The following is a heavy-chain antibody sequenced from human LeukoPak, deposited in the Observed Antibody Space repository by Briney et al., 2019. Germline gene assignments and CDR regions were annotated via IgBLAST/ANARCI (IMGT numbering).Heavy chain of an antibody. Sequence: ASVKVCCKASGYTFTSSGISWVRRAPGQGLEWRGWISADNGNTIYAQKIQGRVTMTTDTSRSTAYMELRSLRSDDLAVYSCARDETPWEDIVVVPAAIHSFDPWGQGTLVTVSS. CDR1: GYTFTSSG. CDR3: ARDETPWEDIVVVPAAIHSFDP. D-gene: IGHD2-2*01. V-gene: IGHV1-18*03. J-gene: IGHJ5*02. CDR2: ISADNGNT.